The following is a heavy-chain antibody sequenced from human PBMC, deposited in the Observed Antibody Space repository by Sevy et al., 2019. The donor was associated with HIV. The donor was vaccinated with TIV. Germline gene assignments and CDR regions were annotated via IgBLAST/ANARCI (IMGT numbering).Heavy chain of an antibody. Sequence: GGSLRLSCVASGFTFSSYNMNWVRQAPGKGLEWVSSISSSSSYVYHADSVKGRFTISRDNAKNSLYLQMNSLRAEDTAVYYCAKWDADRRWFFDYWGQGTLVTRLL. J-gene: IGHJ4*02. V-gene: IGHV3-21*06. CDR1: GFTFSSYN. CDR3: AKWDADRRWFFDY. D-gene: IGHD1-26*01. CDR2: ISSSSSYV.